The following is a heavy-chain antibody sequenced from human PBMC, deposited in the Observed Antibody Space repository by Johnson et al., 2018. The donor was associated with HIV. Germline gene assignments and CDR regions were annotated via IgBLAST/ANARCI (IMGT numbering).Heavy chain of an antibody. CDR2: IYWNGGST. CDR3: GTGRAGQVWDVFDI. CDR1: GFTVSSNY. Sequence: VQLVESGGGLVQPGGSLRLSCAASGFTVSSNYMSWVRQAPGKGLEWVSGIYWNGGSTGYADSVKGRFTISRDNAKNSLYLQMNSLRAEDTALYYCGTGRAGQVWDVFDIWGQGTMVTVSS. D-gene: IGHD6-19*01. V-gene: IGHV3-20*04. J-gene: IGHJ3*02.